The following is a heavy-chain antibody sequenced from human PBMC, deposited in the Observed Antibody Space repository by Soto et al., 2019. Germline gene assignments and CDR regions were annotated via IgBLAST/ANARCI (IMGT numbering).Heavy chain of an antibody. V-gene: IGHV3-23*01. CDR2: ISGSGGST. CDR3: AKEGHYDSSGYYPGYLYPPPKYGRDV. Sequence: GGSLRLSCAASGFTFSSYAMSWVRQAPGKGLEWVSAISGSGGSTYYADSVKGRFTISRDNSKNTLYLQMNSLRAEDTAVYYCAKEGHYDSSGYYPGYLYPPPKYGRDVGGKGTRVT. D-gene: IGHD3-22*01. CDR1: GFTFSSYA. J-gene: IGHJ6*04.